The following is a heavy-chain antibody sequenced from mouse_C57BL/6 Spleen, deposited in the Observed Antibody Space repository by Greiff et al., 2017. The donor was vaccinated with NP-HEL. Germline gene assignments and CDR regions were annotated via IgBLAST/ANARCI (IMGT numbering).Heavy chain of an antibody. V-gene: IGHV1-54*01. CDR2: INPGSGGT. CDR3: ARGVITTGYFDV. D-gene: IGHD2-4*01. CDR1: GYAFTNYL. J-gene: IGHJ1*03. Sequence: QVQLKESGAELVRPGTSVKVSCKASGYAFTNYLIEWVKQRPGQGLEWIGVINPGSGGTNYNEKFKGKATLTADKSSSTAYMQLSSLTSEDSAVYFCARGVITTGYFDVWGTGTTVTVSS.